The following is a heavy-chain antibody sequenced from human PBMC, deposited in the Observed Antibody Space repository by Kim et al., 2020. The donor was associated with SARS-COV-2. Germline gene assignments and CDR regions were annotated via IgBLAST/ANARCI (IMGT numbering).Heavy chain of an antibody. CDR1: GYTFTGYY. V-gene: IGHV1-2*06. CDR2: INPNSGGT. CDR3: ARASDYGDYVFDY. Sequence: ASVKVSCKASGYTFTGYYMHWVRQAPGQGLEWMGRINPNSGGTNYAQKFQGRVTMTRDTSISTAYMELSRLRSDDTAVYYCARASDYGDYVFDYWGQGTLVTVSS. D-gene: IGHD4-17*01. J-gene: IGHJ4*02.